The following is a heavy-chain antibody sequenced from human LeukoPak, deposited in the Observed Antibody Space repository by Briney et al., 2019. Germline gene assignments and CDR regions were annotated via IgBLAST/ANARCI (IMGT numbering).Heavy chain of an antibody. CDR2: INPNSGGT. Sequence: ASVKVSCKASGYTFTGYYMHWVRQAPGQGLEWMGWINPNSGGTNYAQKFQGRVTMTRDTSISTAYMELNRLRSDDTAVYYCARGYCGGDCDDAFDIWGQGTMVTVSS. CDR1: GYTFTGYY. J-gene: IGHJ3*02. V-gene: IGHV1-2*02. CDR3: ARGYCGGDCDDAFDI. D-gene: IGHD2-21*02.